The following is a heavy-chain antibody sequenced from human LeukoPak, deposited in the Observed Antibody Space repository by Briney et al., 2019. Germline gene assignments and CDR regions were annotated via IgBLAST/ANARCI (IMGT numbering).Heavy chain of an antibody. CDR2: ISSSSSYI. D-gene: IGHD3-22*01. Sequence: GGSLRLSCAASGFTFSNYNMHWVRQAPGKGLEWVSSISSSSSYIYYADSVKGRFTISRDNAKNTLYLQMNSLRAEDTAVYYCARDLGNSYYYDSSGYDFDYWGQGTLVTVSS. CDR1: GFTFSNYN. CDR3: ARDLGNSYYYDSSGYDFDY. J-gene: IGHJ4*02. V-gene: IGHV3-21*01.